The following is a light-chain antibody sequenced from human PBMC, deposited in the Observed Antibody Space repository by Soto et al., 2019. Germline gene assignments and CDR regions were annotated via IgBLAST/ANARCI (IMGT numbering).Light chain of an antibody. CDR3: SSYASSNKLL. CDR2: EVS. CDR1: SSDVGGYNY. J-gene: IGLJ2*01. V-gene: IGLV2-8*01. Sequence: QSALTQPPSASGSPGQSVTISCTGTSSDVGGYNYVSWYQQHPGKAPKLMIYEVSKRPSGVPDRFSGSKSGNTASLTVSGLQAEDEADYYCSSYASSNKLLFGGGTKLTVL.